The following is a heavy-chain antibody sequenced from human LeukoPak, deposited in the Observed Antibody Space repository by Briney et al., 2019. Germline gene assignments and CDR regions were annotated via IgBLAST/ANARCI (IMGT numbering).Heavy chain of an antibody. CDR1: GGSISSGGYS. J-gene: IGHJ4*02. D-gene: IGHD6-13*01. Sequence: LSLTCAVSGGSISSGGYSWSWIRQPPGKGLEWVSGISWNSGSIGYADSVKGRFTISRDNAKNSLYLQMNSLRAEDTALYYCAKGREQQLAHFDYWGQGTLVTVSS. CDR3: AKGREQQLAHFDY. V-gene: IGHV3-9*01. CDR2: ISWNSGSI.